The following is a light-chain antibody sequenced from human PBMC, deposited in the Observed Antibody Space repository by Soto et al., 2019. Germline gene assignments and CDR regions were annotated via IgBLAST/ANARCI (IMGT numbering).Light chain of an antibody. CDR1: QSVSSY. CDR3: QQRSNWPIT. CDR2: DAS. J-gene: IGKJ5*01. Sequence: EMVLTESPATLSLSPGERATLSCRASQSVSSYLAWYQQKPGQAPRLLIYDASNRATGIPARFSGSGSGTDFTLTISSLEPEDFAVYYCQQRSNWPITSGQGTRLEI. V-gene: IGKV3-11*01.